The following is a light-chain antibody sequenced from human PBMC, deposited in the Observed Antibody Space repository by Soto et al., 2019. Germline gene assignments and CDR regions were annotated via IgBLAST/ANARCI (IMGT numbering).Light chain of an antibody. CDR1: QSVSNGF. V-gene: IGKV3-20*01. J-gene: IGKJ4*01. CDR2: GAS. CDR3: QQYDISPPT. Sequence: EVVLTQSPGTLSLSPGESATRYCRASQSVSNGFLAWYRQIPGQAPSLLISGASTRATGIPDRFSGSGSGTGFTITISILEPEDFAVYYCQQYDISPPTFCGGTKVVLK.